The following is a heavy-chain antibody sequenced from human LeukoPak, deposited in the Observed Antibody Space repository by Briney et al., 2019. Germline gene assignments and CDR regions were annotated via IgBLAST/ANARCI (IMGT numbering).Heavy chain of an antibody. J-gene: IGHJ2*01. V-gene: IGHV4-59*08. CDR2: ISNTGST. CDR1: GTSITSSQ. CDR3: ARRAAAKWYFDL. D-gene: IGHD6-25*01. Sequence: PSETLSLTCTVDGTSITSSQWSWIRQPPRKGLECLGYISNTGSTTYNPSLKSRVTISLDTSKNQFSLELKSVTAAATAVYYCARRAAAKWYFDLWGRGTLVTVSS.